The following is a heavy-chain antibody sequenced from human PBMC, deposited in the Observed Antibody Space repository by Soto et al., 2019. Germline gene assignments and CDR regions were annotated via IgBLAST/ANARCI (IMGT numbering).Heavy chain of an antibody. V-gene: IGHV1-3*01. CDR3: ATSLYVILTHSHYNSIDL. D-gene: IGHD3-9*01. CDR1: GYTFTSYA. Sequence: SVKVSCKASGYTFTSYAMHWVRQAPGQRLKWMGWINAGNGNTKYSQKFQGRVTITRDTSASTAYMELSSLRSEDTAVYYCATSLYVILTHSHYNSIDLRGQAPLVTVFS. J-gene: IGHJ5*02. CDR2: INAGNGNT.